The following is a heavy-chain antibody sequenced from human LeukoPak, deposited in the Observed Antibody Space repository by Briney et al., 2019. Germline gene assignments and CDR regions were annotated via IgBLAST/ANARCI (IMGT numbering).Heavy chain of an antibody. J-gene: IGHJ4*02. V-gene: IGHV3-30*02. CDR1: GFTFSSYG. CDR2: IRNDGSII. D-gene: IGHD3-16*01. CDR3: AKDTPLCYFDY. Sequence: GGSLRLSCAASGFTFSSYGMHWIRQAPGKGLEWVAFIRNDGSIIYNADSVKGRFTISRDNSKNTLYLQMNSLRGDDTAVYYCAKDTPLCYFDYWGQGTLVTVSS.